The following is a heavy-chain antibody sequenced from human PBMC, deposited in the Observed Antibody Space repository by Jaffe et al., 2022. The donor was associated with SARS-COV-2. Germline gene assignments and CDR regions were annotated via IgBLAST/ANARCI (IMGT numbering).Heavy chain of an antibody. Sequence: QVQLVESGGGVVQPGRSLRLSCAASGFTFSSYGMHWVRQAPGKGLEWVAVIWYDGSNKYYADSVKGRFTISRDNSKNTLYLQMNSLRAEDTAVYYCARDLGGYYYGMDVWGQGTTVTVSS. CDR2: IWYDGSNK. CDR3: ARDLGGYYYGMDV. CDR1: GFTFSSYG. V-gene: IGHV3-33*01. J-gene: IGHJ6*02.